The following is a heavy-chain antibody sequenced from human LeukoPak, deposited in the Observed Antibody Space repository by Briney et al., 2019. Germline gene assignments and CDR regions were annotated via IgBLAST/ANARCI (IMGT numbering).Heavy chain of an antibody. J-gene: IGHJ4*02. V-gene: IGHV4-59*01. Sequence: SETLSLTCTVSGGSISSDYWSWIRQPPGKGLEWIGYIYYSGRTYYNPSLKSRITISVDTSKNQFSLKLSSVTAADTAVYYCVRGLTGTQLDFFDYWGQGTLVTVFS. CDR2: IYYSGRT. D-gene: IGHD1-20*01. CDR1: GGSISSDY. CDR3: VRGLTGTQLDFFDY.